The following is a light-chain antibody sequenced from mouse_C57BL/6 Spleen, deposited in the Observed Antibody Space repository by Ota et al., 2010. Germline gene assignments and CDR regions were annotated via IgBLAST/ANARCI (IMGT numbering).Light chain of an antibody. Sequence: DIQMTQSPSSLSASLGXRVSLTCRASQDIGSSLNWLQQEPDGTIKRLIYATSSLDSGRPQKVQCSRSGSDYSLTISSLESDDTATYYCLXHGXDPFTFGSGQVGNK. J-gene: IGKJ4*01. CDR2: ATS. V-gene: IGKV9-120*02. CDR1: QDIGSS. CDR3: LXHGXDPFT.